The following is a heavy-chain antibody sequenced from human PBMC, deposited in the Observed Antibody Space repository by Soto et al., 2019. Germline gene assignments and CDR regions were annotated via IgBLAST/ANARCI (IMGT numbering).Heavy chain of an antibody. V-gene: IGHV2-5*02. Sequence: QITLKESGPTLVKPTQTLTLTCTFSGFSLSTSGVGVGWIRQPPGKAPEWLAIIYWDDDKRYSPFLKSGLTITKDTSKNQVVLTMTNVDPVDTATYYCAHRILGRLFDYWGQGTLVTVSS. J-gene: IGHJ4*02. CDR2: IYWDDDK. CDR3: AHRILGRLFDY. CDR1: GFSLSTSGVG. D-gene: IGHD2-15*01.